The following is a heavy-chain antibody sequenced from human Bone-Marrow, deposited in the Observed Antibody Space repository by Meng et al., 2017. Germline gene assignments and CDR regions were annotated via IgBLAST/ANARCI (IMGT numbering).Heavy chain of an antibody. Sequence: GESLKISCAASGFSFDAYGMSWVRQAPGKGLEWVSAISGSGGSTYYADSVKGRFTISRDNAKNSLYLQMNSLKAEDTAVYYCVRDRIIMFWGVSITQNFEYWGQGTLVTVSS. J-gene: IGHJ4*02. V-gene: IGHV3-23*01. D-gene: IGHD3-10*01. CDR1: GFSFDAYG. CDR2: ISGSGGST. CDR3: VRDRIIMFWGVSITQNFEY.